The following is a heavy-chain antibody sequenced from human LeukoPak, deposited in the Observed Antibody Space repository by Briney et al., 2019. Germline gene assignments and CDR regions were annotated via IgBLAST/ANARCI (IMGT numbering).Heavy chain of an antibody. CDR3: ARGITGTTVFDY. V-gene: IGHV1-2*02. Sequence: ASVKVSCKASGYTFTGYYMHWVRQAPGQGLEWMEWINPNSGGTNYAQKFQGRVTMTRDTSISTAYMELSRLRSDDTAVYYCARGITGTTVFDYWGQGALVTVSS. J-gene: IGHJ4*02. CDR2: INPNSGGT. CDR1: GYTFTGYY. D-gene: IGHD1-20*01.